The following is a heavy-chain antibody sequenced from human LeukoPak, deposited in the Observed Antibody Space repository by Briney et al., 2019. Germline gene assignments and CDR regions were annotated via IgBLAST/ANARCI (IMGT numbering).Heavy chain of an antibody. CDR1: GGSISSYY. CDR2: IYYSGST. V-gene: IGHV4-59*01. J-gene: IGHJ5*02. Sequence: SETLSLTCTVSGGSISSYYWSWIRQPPGKGLEWIGYIYYSGSTNYNPSLKSRVTISVDTSKNQFSLKLSSVTAADTAVYYCARDVVSSWYFRWFDPWGQGTLVTVSS. CDR3: ARDVVSSWYFRWFDP. D-gene: IGHD6-13*01.